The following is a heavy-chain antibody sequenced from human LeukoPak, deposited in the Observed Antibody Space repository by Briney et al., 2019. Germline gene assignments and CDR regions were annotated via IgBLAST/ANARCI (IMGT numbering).Heavy chain of an antibody. Sequence: SETLSLTCTVSGGSISSYYWSWIRQPAGKGLEWIGRIHTSGSTNYSPSLKSRVTMSVDTSKNQFSLKLSSVTAADTAVYYCAKSNGYGLVDIWGQGTMVTVSS. CDR3: AKSNGYGLVDI. CDR1: GGSISSYY. D-gene: IGHD3-10*01. V-gene: IGHV4-4*07. CDR2: IHTSGST. J-gene: IGHJ3*02.